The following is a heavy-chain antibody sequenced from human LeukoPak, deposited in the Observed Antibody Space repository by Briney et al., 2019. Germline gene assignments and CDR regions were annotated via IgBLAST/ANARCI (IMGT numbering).Heavy chain of an antibody. Sequence: GASVKVSCKASGYKFTGYYMHWVQQAPGHGLEWMGWINPNSGGTNYAQKFQGRVTMTRDTSISTAYMEVSRLRSDDTAVYYCARDEAVAGMGYWGQGTLVTVSS. J-gene: IGHJ4*02. D-gene: IGHD6-19*01. CDR1: GYKFTGYY. CDR2: INPNSGGT. V-gene: IGHV1-2*02. CDR3: ARDEAVAGMGY.